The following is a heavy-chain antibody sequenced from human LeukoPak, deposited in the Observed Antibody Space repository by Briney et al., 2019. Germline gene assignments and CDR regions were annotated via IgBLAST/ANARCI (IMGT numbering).Heavy chain of an antibody. D-gene: IGHD1-14*01. CDR3: AQGLRSYYYYGMDV. J-gene: IGHJ6*02. CDR1: GFTFSSYG. Sequence: GGSLRLSCAASGFTFSSYGMHWVRQAPGKGLEWVAVISYDGSNKYYADSVKGRFTISRDNSENTLYLQMNSLRAEDTAVYYCAQGLRSYYYYGMDVWGQGTTVTVSS. V-gene: IGHV3-30*18. CDR2: ISYDGSNK.